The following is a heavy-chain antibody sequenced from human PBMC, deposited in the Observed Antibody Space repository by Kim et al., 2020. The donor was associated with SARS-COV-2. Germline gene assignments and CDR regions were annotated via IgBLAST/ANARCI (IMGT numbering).Heavy chain of an antibody. V-gene: IGHV4-34*01. D-gene: IGHD3-3*01. CDR2: INHSGST. J-gene: IGHJ3*02. CDR1: GGSFSGYY. Sequence: SETLSLTCAVYGGSFSGYYWSWIRQPPGKGLEWIGEINHSGSTNYNPSLKSRVTISVDTSKNQFSLKLSSVTAADTAVYYCAREGAHDFWSGYYREGGAFDIWGQGTMVTVSS. CDR3: AREGAHDFWSGYYREGGAFDI.